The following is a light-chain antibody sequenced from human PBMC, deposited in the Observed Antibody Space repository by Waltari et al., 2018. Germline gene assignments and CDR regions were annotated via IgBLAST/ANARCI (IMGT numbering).Light chain of an antibody. CDR1: QRVLYRSNNENY. CDR3: QQYYSTPLFT. V-gene: IGKV4-1*01. CDR2: LES. J-gene: IGKJ3*01. Sequence: DIVMTQSPDSLAWSLVVRATINCNYSQRVLYRSNNENYLAWYQQKPGTPPKLLIYLESTRESGVPDRFSGSGSGTDFTLTISSLQAEDVAVYYCQQYYSTPLFTFGPGTKVDIK.